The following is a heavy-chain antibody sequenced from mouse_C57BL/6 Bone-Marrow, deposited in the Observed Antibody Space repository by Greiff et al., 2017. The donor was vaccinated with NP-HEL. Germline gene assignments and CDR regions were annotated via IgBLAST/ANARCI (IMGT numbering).Heavy chain of an antibody. Sequence: QVQLKESGPGLVQPSQSLSITCTVSGFSLTSYGVHWVRQSPGKGLEWLGVIWSGGSTDYNAAFISKLSIRQDNSKSQLFFKMNGLQAVDTAIYYCASQTAQATYWVAYCGQGTLVTVSA. CDR3: ASQTAQATYWVAY. V-gene: IGHV2-2*01. D-gene: IGHD3-2*02. J-gene: IGHJ3*01. CDR1: GFSLTSYG. CDR2: IWSGGST.